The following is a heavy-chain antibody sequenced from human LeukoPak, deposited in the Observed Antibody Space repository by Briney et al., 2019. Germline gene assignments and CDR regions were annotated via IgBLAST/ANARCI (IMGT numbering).Heavy chain of an antibody. Sequence: PGGSLRLSCAASGFTFSSYAMSWVRQAPGKGLEWVSAISGSGGSTYYADSVKGRFTISRDNSKNTLYLQMNSLRAEDTAVYYCAKGPGYCSGGSCYGGMFDYWGQGDLVTVSS. D-gene: IGHD2-15*01. J-gene: IGHJ4*02. CDR3: AKGPGYCSGGSCYGGMFDY. CDR1: GFTFSSYA. CDR2: ISGSGGST. V-gene: IGHV3-23*01.